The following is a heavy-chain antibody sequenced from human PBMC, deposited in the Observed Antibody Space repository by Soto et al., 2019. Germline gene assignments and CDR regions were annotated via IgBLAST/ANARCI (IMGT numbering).Heavy chain of an antibody. J-gene: IGHJ5*02. Sequence: QVQLVQSGAEVKKPGSSVKVSCKASGGTFSSYAISWVRQAPGQGLEWMGGIIPIFGTANYAQTFQGRVTITADKSTSTAYMELSSLRSEETAVYYCARDHHSSSWYNWFDTWGQGTLVTVSS. D-gene: IGHD6-13*01. CDR2: IIPIFGTA. CDR3: ARDHHSSSWYNWFDT. CDR1: GGTFSSYA. V-gene: IGHV1-69*06.